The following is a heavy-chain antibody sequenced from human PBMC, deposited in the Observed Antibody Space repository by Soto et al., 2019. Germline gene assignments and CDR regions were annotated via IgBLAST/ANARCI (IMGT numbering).Heavy chain of an antibody. D-gene: IGHD3-9*01. CDR3: ARSSVLLTGYYPDDY. CDR2: ISAYNGNT. CDR1: GYTFTSYG. V-gene: IGHV1-18*01. Sequence: GASVKVSCKASGYTFTSYGISWVRQAPGQGLEWMGWISAYNGNTNYAQKLQGRVTMTTDTSTSTAYMELRSLRSDDTAVYYCARSSVLLTGYYPDDYWGQGTLVTVSS. J-gene: IGHJ4*02.